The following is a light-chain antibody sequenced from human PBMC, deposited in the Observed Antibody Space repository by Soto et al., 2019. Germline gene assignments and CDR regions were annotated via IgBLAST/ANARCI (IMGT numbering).Light chain of an antibody. CDR1: QSAGNF. V-gene: IGKV3-15*01. J-gene: IGKJ4*01. CDR2: RTS. CDR3: QQYNNWPRAT. Sequence: EIVMTQSPATLSVSPGETASLSCRASQSAGNFLAWYQQKPGQAPRLLMFRTSSRATGFPARFSGSGSGTEFNLTISSLQSEDFAVYYCQQYNNWPRATFGGGTKVDIK.